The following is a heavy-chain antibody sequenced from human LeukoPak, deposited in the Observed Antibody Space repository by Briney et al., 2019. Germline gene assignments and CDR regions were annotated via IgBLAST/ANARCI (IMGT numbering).Heavy chain of an antibody. CDR2: IYYSGST. V-gene: IGHV4-59*01. CDR3: ARDLSSSSWYEVDY. CDR1: GGSISSYY. Sequence: SETLSLTCTASGGSISSYYWSWIRQPPGKGLEWIGYIYYSGSTNYNPSLKSRVTISVDTSKNQFSLKLSSVTAADTAVYYCARDLSSSSWYEVDYWGQGTLVTVSS. D-gene: IGHD6-13*01. J-gene: IGHJ4*02.